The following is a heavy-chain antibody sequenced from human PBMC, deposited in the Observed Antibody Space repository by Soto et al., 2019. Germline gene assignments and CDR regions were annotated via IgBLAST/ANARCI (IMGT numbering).Heavy chain of an antibody. D-gene: IGHD2-2*01. CDR2: ISGSGGNT. Sequence: EVQLLESGGVLVQPGGSLRLSCAASGSTFSSYALTWVRQAPGKGLEWVSAISGSGGNTYYTDSVKGRFTISRDNSKNTLDMQMNSLRAEDTAVYYCEKGSLYCTSTSCYEYWGQGTLVTVSA. J-gene: IGHJ4*02. CDR1: GSTFSSYA. V-gene: IGHV3-23*01. CDR3: EKGSLYCTSTSCYEY.